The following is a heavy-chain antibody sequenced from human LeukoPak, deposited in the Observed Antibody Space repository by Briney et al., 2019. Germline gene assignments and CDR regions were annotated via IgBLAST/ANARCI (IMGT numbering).Heavy chain of an antibody. CDR2: IYTGGST. Sequence: PSETLSLTCTVSGGSISSYYWSWIRQAAGKGLEWIGRIYTGGSTNYNPSLKSRVTISVDKSKNQFSLKLSSVTAADTAVYYCARARLAVAGTIFDYWGQGTLVTVSS. D-gene: IGHD6-19*01. CDR1: GGSISSYY. V-gene: IGHV4-4*07. CDR3: ARARLAVAGTIFDY. J-gene: IGHJ4*02.